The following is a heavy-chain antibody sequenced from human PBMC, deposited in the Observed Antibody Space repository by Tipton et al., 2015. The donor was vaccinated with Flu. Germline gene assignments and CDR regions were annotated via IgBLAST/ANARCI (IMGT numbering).Heavy chain of an antibody. CDR2: ISSSGSTI. V-gene: IGHV3-11*04. CDR3: ARNRAAGDAFDI. J-gene: IGHJ3*02. Sequence: SLRLSCAASGFTFTYYWMGWVRQAPGKGLEWVSYISSSGSTIYYADSVKGRFTISRDNAKNSLYLQMNSLRAEDTAVYYCARNRAAGDAFDIWGQGTMVTVSS. D-gene: IGHD6-13*01. CDR1: GFTFTYYW.